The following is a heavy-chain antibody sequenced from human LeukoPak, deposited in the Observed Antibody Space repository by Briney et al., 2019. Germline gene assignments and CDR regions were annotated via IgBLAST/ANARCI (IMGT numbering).Heavy chain of an antibody. CDR2: IYYSGST. J-gene: IGHJ4*02. Sequence: PSETPSLTCTVSGGSISSGDYYWSWIRQPPGKGLEWIGYIYYSGSTYYNPSLKSRVTISVDTSKNQFSLKLSSVTAADTAVYYCARAFLTYYYDSSGYYYFDYWGQGTLVTVSS. CDR3: ARAFLTYYYDSSGYYYFDY. D-gene: IGHD3-22*01. V-gene: IGHV4-30-4*01. CDR1: GGSISSGDYY.